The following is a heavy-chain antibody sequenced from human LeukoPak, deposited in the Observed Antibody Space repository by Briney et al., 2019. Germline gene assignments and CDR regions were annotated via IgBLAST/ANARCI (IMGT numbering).Heavy chain of an antibody. J-gene: IGHJ3*02. CDR1: GFTFSTYA. V-gene: IGHV3-23*01. D-gene: IGHD1-1*01. CDR2: ISASGGGT. CDR3: AKSPGARGKGAFDI. Sequence: GGSLRLSCAASGFTFSTYAMSWVRQAPGKGLEWVSTISASGGGTYYADSVKGRFTISRDNSKNTLYLQMNSLRAEDTAVYYCAKSPGARGKGAFDIWGQGTMVTVSS.